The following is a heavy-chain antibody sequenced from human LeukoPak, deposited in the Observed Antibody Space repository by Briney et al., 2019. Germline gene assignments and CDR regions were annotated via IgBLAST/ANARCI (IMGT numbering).Heavy chain of an antibody. J-gene: IGHJ4*02. D-gene: IGHD3-22*01. V-gene: IGHV3-30*18. CDR1: GFIFSSYG. Sequence: PGGSLGLSCAASGFIFSSYGMHWVRQAPGKGLEWVAGISSDESEEFYVGSVKGRFITSRDSSKSMLYLQMNSLRIEDTAVYYCAKGGVSSAYHPVDYWGQGTLVTVSP. CDR2: ISSDESEE. CDR3: AKGGVSSAYHPVDY.